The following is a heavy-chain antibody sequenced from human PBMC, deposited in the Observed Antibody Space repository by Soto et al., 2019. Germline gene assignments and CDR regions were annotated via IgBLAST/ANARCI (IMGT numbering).Heavy chain of an antibody. D-gene: IGHD6-13*01. J-gene: IGHJ4*02. CDR2: IYYSGST. V-gene: IGHV4-30-4*08. CDR1: GGSISSGGYY. Sequence: PSETLSLTCTVSGGSISSGGYYWSWIRQHPGKGLEWIGYIYYSGSTYYNPSLKSRVTISVDTSKNQFSLKLSSVTAADTAVYYCARAEAHIAAAGTVDYWGQGTLVTVSS. CDR3: ARAEAHIAAAGTVDY.